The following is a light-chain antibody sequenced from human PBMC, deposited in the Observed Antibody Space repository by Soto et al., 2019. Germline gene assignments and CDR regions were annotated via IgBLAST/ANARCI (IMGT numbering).Light chain of an antibody. J-gene: IGLJ2*01. Sequence: QSALTQPRSVSGSPVQSVTISCTGTSSDVGGYNCVSWYQQHTGKAPKLMIYDVNKRPSGVPDRFSGSKSGNTASLTISVLQTEDEADYYCCSYAGTYTFVVFGGGTKRTVL. V-gene: IGLV2-11*01. CDR1: SSDVGGYNC. CDR2: DVN. CDR3: CSYAGTYTFVV.